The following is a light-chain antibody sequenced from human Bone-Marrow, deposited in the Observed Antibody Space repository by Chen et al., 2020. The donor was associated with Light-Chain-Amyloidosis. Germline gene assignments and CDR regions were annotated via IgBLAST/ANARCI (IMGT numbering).Light chain of an antibody. Sequence: EVVLTQSPATLSLSPGERATLSCRASQTISTHLVWYQQKPGQVPRLLIYDASTRATGIPARFSGSGSGTYFTLSISSLEAEDFAVYYCQHRGGWPPLSFGGGTKIEIK. CDR1: QTISTH. J-gene: IGKJ4*01. V-gene: IGKV3-11*01. CDR2: DAS. CDR3: QHRGGWPPLS.